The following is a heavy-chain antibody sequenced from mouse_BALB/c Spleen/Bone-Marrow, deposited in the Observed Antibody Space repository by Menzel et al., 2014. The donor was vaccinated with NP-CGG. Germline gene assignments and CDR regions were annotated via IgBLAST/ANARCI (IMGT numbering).Heavy chain of an antibody. CDR2: IRTKANGYTT. V-gene: IGHV7-3*02. J-gene: IGHJ2*01. CDR3: ARDKGRVFFDY. CDR1: GFTFTDYY. Sequence: EVKLVESGGGLVQPGGSLRLSCATSGFTFTDYYMNWVRQPPGKALGWLGFIRTKANGYTTEYSASVKGRFTISRDNSQNILYLQMNTLRAEDSATYYCARDKGRVFFDYWGQGTTLTVSS.